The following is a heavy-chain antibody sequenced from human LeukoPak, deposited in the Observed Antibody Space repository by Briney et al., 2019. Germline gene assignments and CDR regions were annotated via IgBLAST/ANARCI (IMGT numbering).Heavy chain of an antibody. J-gene: IGHJ6*03. Sequence: ASVKVSCKASGGTFNSYAISWVRQAPGQGLEWMGGIIPIFGTANYAQKFQGRVTITADKSTSTAYMELSSLRSDDTAVYYCARMGQPIYYYYMDVWGKGTKVTISS. CDR2: IIPIFGTA. V-gene: IGHV1-69*06. CDR1: GGTFNSYA. D-gene: IGHD2-2*01. CDR3: ARMGQPIYYYYMDV.